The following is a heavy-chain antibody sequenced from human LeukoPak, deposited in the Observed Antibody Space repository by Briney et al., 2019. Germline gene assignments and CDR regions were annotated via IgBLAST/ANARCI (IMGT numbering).Heavy chain of an antibody. Sequence: SETLSLACTVSGGSISSSSYYWGWIRQPPGKGLEWIGSIYYSGSTYYNPSLKSRVTISVDTSKNQFSLKLSSVTAADTAVYYCASTYSSGWYYLDYWGQGTLVTVSS. V-gene: IGHV4-39*01. D-gene: IGHD6-19*01. CDR2: IYYSGST. CDR1: GGSISSSSYY. CDR3: ASTYSSGWYYLDY. J-gene: IGHJ4*02.